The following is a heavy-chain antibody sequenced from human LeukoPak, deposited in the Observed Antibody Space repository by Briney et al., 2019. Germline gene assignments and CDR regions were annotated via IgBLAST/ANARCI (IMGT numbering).Heavy chain of an antibody. J-gene: IGHJ5*02. V-gene: IGHV3-7*01. CDR3: ARNLGYCSSTSCYVSYNWFDP. CDR2: MKQDGSEK. Sequence: GGSLRLSCAASGFTFSGYWMSWVRQAPGKGLESVANMKQDGSEKYYVDSVKGRFTISRDNAKNSLYLQMNSLRAEDTAVYYCARNLGYCSSTSCYVSYNWFDPWGQGTLVTVSS. D-gene: IGHD2-2*01. CDR1: GFTFSGYW.